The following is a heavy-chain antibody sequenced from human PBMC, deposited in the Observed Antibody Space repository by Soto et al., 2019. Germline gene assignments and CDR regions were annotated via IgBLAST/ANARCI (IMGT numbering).Heavy chain of an antibody. J-gene: IGHJ4*02. CDR3: ENLDIVVVVAATDY. CDR2: ISYDGSNK. CDR1: GFTFSSYA. Sequence: GGSLRLSCAASGFTFSSYAMHWVRQAPGKGLEWVAVISYDGSNKYYADSVKGRFTISRDNSKNTLYLQMNSLRAEDTAVYYCENLDIVVVVAATDYWGQGTLVTVSS. D-gene: IGHD2-15*01. V-gene: IGHV3-30-3*01.